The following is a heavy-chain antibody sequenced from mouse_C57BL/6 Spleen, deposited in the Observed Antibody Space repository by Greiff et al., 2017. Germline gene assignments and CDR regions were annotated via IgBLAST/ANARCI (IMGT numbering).Heavy chain of an antibody. CDR2: ISYDGSN. CDR1: GYSITSGYY. D-gene: IGHD2-1*01. CDR3: ARDIYYGNSRNAMDY. Sequence: EVQLQESGPGLVKPSQSLSLTCSVTGYSITSGYYWNWIRQFPGNKLEWMGYISYDGSNNYNPSLKNRISITRDTSKNQFFLKLHSVTTEDTATYYCARDIYYGNSRNAMDYWGQGTSVTVSS. V-gene: IGHV3-6*01. J-gene: IGHJ4*01.